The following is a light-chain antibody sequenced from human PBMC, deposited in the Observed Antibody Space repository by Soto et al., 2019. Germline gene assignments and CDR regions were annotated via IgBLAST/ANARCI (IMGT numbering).Light chain of an antibody. CDR1: SSDRRTLHY. J-gene: IGLJ2*01. CDR3: CSCARGDPDFL. V-gene: IGLV2-11*01. Sequence: QSALTQPPSVSGSPGQSVTISCAAASSDRRTLHYVSWYQQHPGKAPKNIIYDVTKRPSGVPDRFSGSKSGNSASLTISGLQYEDEDEYFCCSCARGDPDFLSGGGTKLTVL. CDR2: DVT.